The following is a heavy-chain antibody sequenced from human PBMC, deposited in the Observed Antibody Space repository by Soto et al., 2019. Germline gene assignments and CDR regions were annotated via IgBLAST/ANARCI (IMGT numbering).Heavy chain of an antibody. V-gene: IGHV1-69*01. J-gene: IGHJ4*02. CDR2: IIPIFGTA. D-gene: IGHD5-18*01. CDR3: ARVRSRGYSYGYGGHYFDY. Sequence: QVQLVQSGAEVKKPGSSVKVSCKASGGTFSSYAISWVRQAPGQGLEWMGGIIPIFGTANYAQKFQGRVTISADESTSTAYMELSSLRAEVTAVYYCARVRSRGYSYGYGGHYFDYWGQGTLVTVSS. CDR1: GGTFSSYA.